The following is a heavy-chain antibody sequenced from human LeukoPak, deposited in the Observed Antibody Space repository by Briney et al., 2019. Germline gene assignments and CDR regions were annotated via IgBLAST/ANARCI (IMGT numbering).Heavy chain of an antibody. Sequence: SGGSLRLSCAASGFTFSSYGMHWVRQAPGKGLEWVAFIRYDGSNKYYADSVKGRFTISRDNAKNSLYLQMNSLRAEDTAVYYCAREREPVTTEFDYWGQGTLVTVSS. CDR3: AREREPVTTEFDY. V-gene: IGHV3-30*02. CDR2: IRYDGSNK. D-gene: IGHD4-17*01. J-gene: IGHJ4*02. CDR1: GFTFSSYG.